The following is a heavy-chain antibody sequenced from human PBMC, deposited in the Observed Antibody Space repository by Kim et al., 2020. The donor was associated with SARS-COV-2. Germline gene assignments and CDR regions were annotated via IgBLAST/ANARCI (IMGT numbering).Heavy chain of an antibody. CDR3: AKDGGSGSYWPGMVAYYGMDV. Sequence: GGSLRLSCAASGFTFSSYAMSWVRQAPGKGLEWVSAISGSGGSTYYADSVKGRFTISRDNSKNTLYLQMNSLRAEDTAVYYCAKDGGSGSYWPGMVAYYGMDVWGQGTTVTVSS. CDR1: GFTFSSYA. D-gene: IGHD1-26*01. CDR2: ISGSGGST. J-gene: IGHJ6*02. V-gene: IGHV3-23*01.